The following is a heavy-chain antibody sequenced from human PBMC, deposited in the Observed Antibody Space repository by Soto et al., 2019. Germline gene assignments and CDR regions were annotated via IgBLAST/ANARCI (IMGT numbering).Heavy chain of an antibody. CDR2: INHSGST. V-gene: IGHV4-34*01. J-gene: IGHJ5*02. CDR1: GGSFSGYY. D-gene: IGHD3-10*01. Sequence: QVQLQQWGAGLLKPSETLSLTCAVYGGSFSGYYWSWIRQPPGKGLEWIGEINHSGSTNYNPSLKSRVTISVDTSKNQFSLKLSSVTAADTAVYYCARGKTPQITMVRGVAFWFDPWGQGTLVTVSS. CDR3: ARGKTPQITMVRGVAFWFDP.